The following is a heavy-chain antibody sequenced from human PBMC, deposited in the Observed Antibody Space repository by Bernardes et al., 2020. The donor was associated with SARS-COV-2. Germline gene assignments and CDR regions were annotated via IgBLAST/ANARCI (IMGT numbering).Heavy chain of an antibody. D-gene: IGHD1-20*01. CDR3: VRPSNRMYIN. V-gene: IGHV4-59*01. Sequence: SETLSLTCTVSGDSITSNYWGWIRQPPGKGLEWIGDIYFTGRTYYNPSLKSRVTISVATSKKVFSLNLRSVAAADTAVYYCVRPSNRMYINWGQGMSVTVSS. CDR1: GDSITSNY. CDR2: IYFTGRT. J-gene: IGHJ4*02.